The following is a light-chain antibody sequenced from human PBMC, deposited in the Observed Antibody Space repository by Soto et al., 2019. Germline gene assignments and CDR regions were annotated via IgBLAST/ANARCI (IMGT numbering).Light chain of an antibody. CDR2: EVN. CDR3: SSYTSSSTLYV. CDR1: SSDVGGYTY. V-gene: IGLV2-14*01. J-gene: IGLJ1*01. Sequence: QSVLTQPASVSGSPRQSITISCTGASSDVGGYTYVSWYQQHPGKAPKLMIYEVNNRPSGVSHRFSGSKSGNTASLTISGLQAEDEDDYYCSSYTSSSTLYVFGTGTKLTVL.